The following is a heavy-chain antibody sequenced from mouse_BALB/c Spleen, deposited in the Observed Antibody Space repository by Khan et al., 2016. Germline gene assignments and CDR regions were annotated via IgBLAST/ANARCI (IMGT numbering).Heavy chain of an antibody. CDR3: ARFYYGSSYWYFDV. J-gene: IGHJ1*01. Sequence: QVQLKQSGAELVRPGTSVKISCKASGYTFTNYWLGWVKQSPGHGLEWIGDIYPGGGYTNYNEKFKGQATLTADTSSSTAYMQLSSLTSEDSAVYFCARFYYGSSYWYFDVWGAGTTVTVSS. V-gene: IGHV1-63*02. CDR1: GYTFTNYW. CDR2: IYPGGGYT. D-gene: IGHD1-1*01.